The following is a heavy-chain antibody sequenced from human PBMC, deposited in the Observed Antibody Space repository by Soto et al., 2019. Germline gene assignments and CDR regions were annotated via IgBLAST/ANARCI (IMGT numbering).Heavy chain of an antibody. CDR3: AKMSRALYADY. CDR2: ISGGGDGA. V-gene: IGHV3-23*01. D-gene: IGHD2-2*01. CDR1: GFTFSNYA. Sequence: VQLLDSGGGLVQRGGSLRLSCAAFGFTFSNYAMNWVRQAPGKGLEWVSSISGGGDGAYYADSVQGRFIISRDNSRNTLSLQMNSLGAEDTAVYYCAKMSRALYADYWGQGTLVTVSS. J-gene: IGHJ4*02.